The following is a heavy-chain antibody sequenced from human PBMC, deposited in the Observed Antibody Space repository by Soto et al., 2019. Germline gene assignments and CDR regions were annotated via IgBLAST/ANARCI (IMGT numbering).Heavy chain of an antibody. Sequence: GECLKISCKGSGYSFTSYWIGWVRHMPGKGLEWMGIIHPGDSDTRYSPSFQGQVTISVDKSISTAYLQWSSLKASDTAIYYCARQYSGIYYDAFDIWGQGTMVTVSS. CDR3: ARQYSGIYYDAFDI. CDR1: GYSFTSYW. V-gene: IGHV5-51*01. CDR2: IHPGDSDT. D-gene: IGHD1-26*01. J-gene: IGHJ3*02.